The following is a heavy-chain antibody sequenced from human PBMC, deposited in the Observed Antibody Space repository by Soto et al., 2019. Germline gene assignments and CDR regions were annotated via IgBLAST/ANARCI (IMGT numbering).Heavy chain of an antibody. CDR2: INAGNGNT. J-gene: IGHJ4*02. D-gene: IGHD6-13*01. V-gene: IGHV1-3*01. Sequence: ASVKVSCKASGYTFTSYGISWVRQAPGQRLEWMGWINAGNGNTKYSQKFQGRVTITRDTSASTAYTELSSLRSEDTAVYYCARDHTIGSWAGVLFYWGQGTLVTVSS. CDR3: ARDHTIGSWAGVLFY. CDR1: GYTFTSYG.